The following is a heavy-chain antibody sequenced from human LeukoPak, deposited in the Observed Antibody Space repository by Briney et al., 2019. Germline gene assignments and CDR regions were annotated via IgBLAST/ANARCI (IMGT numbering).Heavy chain of an antibody. CDR2: ISGSGGST. D-gene: IGHD2-2*01. CDR3: AKDFPDIVVVPAAIPMDV. CDR1: GFTFSSYA. Sequence: GGSLRLSCAASGFTFSSYAMSWVRQAPGKGLEWVSAISGSGGSTYYADSVKGRFTISRDNSKNTLYLQMNSLRAEDTAVYYCAKDFPDIVVVPAAIPMDVWGKGTTVTVSS. V-gene: IGHV3-23*01. J-gene: IGHJ6*03.